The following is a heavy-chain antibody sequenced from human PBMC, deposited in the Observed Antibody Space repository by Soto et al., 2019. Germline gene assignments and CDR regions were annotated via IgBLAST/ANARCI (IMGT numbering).Heavy chain of an antibody. D-gene: IGHD3-10*01. CDR1: GGSFSGYY. J-gene: IGHJ5*02. CDR2: INHSGST. Sequence: SETLSLTCAVYGGSFSGYYWSWIRQPPGKGLEWIGEINHSGSTNYNPSLKSRVTISVDTSKNQFSLKLSSVTAADTAVYYCARITDGPWGQGTLVTVSS. V-gene: IGHV4-34*01. CDR3: ARITDGP.